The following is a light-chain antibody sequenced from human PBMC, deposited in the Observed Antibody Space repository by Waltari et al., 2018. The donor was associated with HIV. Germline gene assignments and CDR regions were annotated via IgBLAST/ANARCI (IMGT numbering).Light chain of an antibody. CDR1: DIDIGIYDY. J-gene: IGLJ3*02. CDR3: SSYVTGGSLL. V-gene: IGLV2-14*01. Sequence: QSALTQPASVSGSPGQSVTISCIGSDIDIGIYDYISWYHPPPNSAPRLVVFNANSRPSGSPFRFAGSKSGNTASLTISGLQADDEGVYYCSSYVTGGSLLFGGGTQVTVL. CDR2: NAN.